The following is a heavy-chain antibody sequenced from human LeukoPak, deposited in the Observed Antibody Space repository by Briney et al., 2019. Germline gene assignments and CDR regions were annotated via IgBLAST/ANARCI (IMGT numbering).Heavy chain of an antibody. CDR2: INPNSGGT. CDR1: GYTFTGYY. V-gene: IGHV1-2*02. CDR3: ARNRYGSGSYADY. J-gene: IGHJ4*02. Sequence: GASVKVSCKTSGYTFTGYYMHWVRQAPGQGLEWMGWINPNSGGTNYAQKFQGRVAMTRDTSISTAYMELSRLRSDDTAVYYCARNRYGSGSYADYWGQGTLVTVSS. D-gene: IGHD3-10*01.